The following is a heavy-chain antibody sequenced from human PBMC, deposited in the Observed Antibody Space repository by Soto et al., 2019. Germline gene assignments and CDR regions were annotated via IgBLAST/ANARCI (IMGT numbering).Heavy chain of an antibody. CDR2: IYTSGST. CDR1: GCSISSYY. Sequence: XETLCLTCTVAGCSISSYYWSWIRQPAGKGLEWIGRIYTSGSTNYNPSLKSRVTMSVDTSKNQFSLKLSSVTAADTAVYYCARDGYSTDWGQGTLVTVSS. V-gene: IGHV4-4*07. J-gene: IGHJ4*02. CDR3: ARDGYSTD. D-gene: IGHD6-13*01.